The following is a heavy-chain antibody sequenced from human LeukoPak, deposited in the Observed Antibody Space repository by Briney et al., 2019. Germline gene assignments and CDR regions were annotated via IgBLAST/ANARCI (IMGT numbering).Heavy chain of an antibody. D-gene: IGHD2-15*01. V-gene: IGHV6-1*01. CDR1: GDSVSSNSVT. J-gene: IGHJ4*02. CDR3: AREVVSIPSYFES. Sequence: SQTLSLTCAISGDSVSSNSVTWNWIRQSPSRGLEWLGRTYYRSTWYNDYAVSVRGRITVNPDTSKNQFSLHLNSVTPEDTAVYYCAREVVSIPSYFESWGQGTRVTVSS. CDR2: TYYRSTWYN.